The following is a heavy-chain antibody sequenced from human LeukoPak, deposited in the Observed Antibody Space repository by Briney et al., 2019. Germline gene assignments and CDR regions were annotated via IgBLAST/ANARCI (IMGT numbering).Heavy chain of an antibody. D-gene: IGHD1-26*01. J-gene: IGHJ4*02. V-gene: IGHV3-23*01. CDR3: AKARDNRLGASDY. CDR2: ISGSGGNT. CDR1: GFTFSSYA. Sequence: GGSPRLSCAASGFTFSSYAMSWVRQAPGKGLEWVSAISGSGGNTYYADSVKGRFTISRDNSKNTLYLQMNSLRAEDTAVYYCAKARDNRLGASDYWGQGTLVTVSS.